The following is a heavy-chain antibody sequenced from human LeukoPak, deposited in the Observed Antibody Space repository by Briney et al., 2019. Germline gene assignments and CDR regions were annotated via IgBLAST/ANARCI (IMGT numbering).Heavy chain of an antibody. CDR1: GYSFTNYW. CDR2: IDPTDSYS. J-gene: IGHJ3*02. D-gene: IGHD5-12*01. Sequence: GESLKISCKGSGYSFTNYWISWVRQMPGKGLEWMGRIDPTDSYSNYSPSLKGHVTISADKSISTAYLQWSSLTASDNAMYYCARRPPTNAFDIWGQGTMVTVSS. V-gene: IGHV5-10-1*01. CDR3: ARRPPTNAFDI.